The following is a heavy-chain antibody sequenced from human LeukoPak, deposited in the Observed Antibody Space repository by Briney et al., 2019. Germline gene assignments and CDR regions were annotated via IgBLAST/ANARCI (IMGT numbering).Heavy chain of an antibody. CDR2: TNPNSRGT. J-gene: IGHJ3*02. CDR3: ARRAREYSHDAFDI. V-gene: IGHV1-2*02. D-gene: IGHD5-18*01. CDR1: GYTFTDYY. Sequence: ASVKVSCKASGYTFTDYYMHWVRQAPGQGLEWMGWTNPNSRGTDSAQKFQGRFSMTRDTSISTAYMELSRLRSDDTAVYYCARRAREYSHDAFDIWGQGTMVTVSS.